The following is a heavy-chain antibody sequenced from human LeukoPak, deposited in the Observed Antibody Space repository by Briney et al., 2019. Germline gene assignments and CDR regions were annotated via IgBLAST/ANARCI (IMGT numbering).Heavy chain of an antibody. Sequence: PGGSLRLSCAASGSTFSSYGMNWVRQAPGKGLEWVSCISSSSSYIYYADSVKGRFTISRDNAKNSLYLQMNSLRAEDTAVYYCAGKNEYSYGSIFDYWGQGTLVTVSS. V-gene: IGHV3-21*01. D-gene: IGHD5-18*01. J-gene: IGHJ4*02. CDR3: AGKNEYSYGSIFDY. CDR1: GSTFSSYG. CDR2: ISSSSSYI.